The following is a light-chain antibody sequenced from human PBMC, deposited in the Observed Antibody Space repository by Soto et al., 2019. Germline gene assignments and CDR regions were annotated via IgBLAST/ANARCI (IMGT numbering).Light chain of an antibody. V-gene: IGLV2-14*01. CDR3: NSYTNTDARV. Sequence: QSALTQPASVSGSPGQSITISCTGTSSDVGAHNFVSWYQQHPGKAPKLMIYEVSNRPSGVSDRFSGSKSGNTASLTISGLQAEDEADYYCNSYTNTDARVFGTGTKLTVL. CDR1: SSDVGAHNF. J-gene: IGLJ1*01. CDR2: EVS.